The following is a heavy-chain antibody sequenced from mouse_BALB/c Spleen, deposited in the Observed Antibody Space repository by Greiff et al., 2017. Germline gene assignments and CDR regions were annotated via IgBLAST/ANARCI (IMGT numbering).Heavy chain of an antibody. J-gene: IGHJ3*01. CDR3: ARSGGSSPFAY. D-gene: IGHD1-1*01. V-gene: IGHV1-87*01. CDR1: GYTFTSYW. CDR2: IYPGDGDT. Sequence: VQLQQSGAELARPGASVKLSCKASGYTFTSYWMQWVKQRPGQGLEWIGAIYPGDGDTRYTQKFKGKATLTADKSSSTAYLQLSSLASEDSAVYYCARSGGSSPFAYWGQGTLVTVSA.